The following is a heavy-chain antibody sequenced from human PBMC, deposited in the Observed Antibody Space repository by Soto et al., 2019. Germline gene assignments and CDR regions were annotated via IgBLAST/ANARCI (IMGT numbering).Heavy chain of an antibody. CDR1: GFTFSSYV. J-gene: IGHJ4*02. CDR3: AKRESCSGGNCPFDY. Sequence: EVQLSESGGGLVQPGGSLRLSCAASGFTFSSYVMSWVRQAPGKGLEWVSTIDGSGGSTYYADSVKGRFAISRDISKNTLYMQMNSLRAEDTAVYYCAKRESCSGGNCPFDYWGQGTLVTVSS. V-gene: IGHV3-23*01. D-gene: IGHD2-15*01. CDR2: IDGSGGST.